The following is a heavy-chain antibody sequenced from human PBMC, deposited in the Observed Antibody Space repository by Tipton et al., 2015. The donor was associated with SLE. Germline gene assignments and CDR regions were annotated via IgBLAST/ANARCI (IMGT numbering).Heavy chain of an antibody. CDR3: ARGFYVADFSSGFFVNWFGP. CDR1: GYSISSDYY. Sequence: LRLSCEVSGYSISSDYYWGWIRQPPGEGLEWIGSMFHSGTTYVNPSLKSRVTISVDKSKSQFSLNVRSVTAADTATYYCARGFYVADFSSGFFVNWFGPWGQGTLVTVSS. D-gene: IGHD3-3*01. V-gene: IGHV4-38-2*01. J-gene: IGHJ5*02. CDR2: MFHSGTT.